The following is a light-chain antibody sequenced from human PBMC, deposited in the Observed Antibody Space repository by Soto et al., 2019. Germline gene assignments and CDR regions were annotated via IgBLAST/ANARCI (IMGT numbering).Light chain of an antibody. CDR3: QQDGSSPIT. Sequence: DLVLTPSPDSLAVSLGKRSSINCKSSQSVLYSSNNNNYLAWYQQKPGQAPRLLIYGASSRATGIPDRFSGSGSGTDFTLTISRLEPEDFAVYYCQQDGSSPITFGQGARLEIK. J-gene: IGKJ5*01. CDR1: QSVLYSSNNNNY. V-gene: IGKV4-1*01. CDR2: GAS.